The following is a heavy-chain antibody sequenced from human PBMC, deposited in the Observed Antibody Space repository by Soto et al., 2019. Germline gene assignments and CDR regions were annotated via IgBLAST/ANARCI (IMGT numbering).Heavy chain of an antibody. D-gene: IGHD2-2*01. CDR2: IWYDGSNK. CDR3: ARDHPAAMLSYGMDV. Sequence: QVQLVESGGGVVQPGRSLRLSCAASGFTFSSYGMHWVRQAPGKGLEWVAVIWYDGSNKYYADSVKGRFTISRDNSKNTLYLQMNSLRAEDTAVYYYARDHPAAMLSYGMDVWGQGTTVTVSS. J-gene: IGHJ6*02. CDR1: GFTFSSYG. V-gene: IGHV3-33*01.